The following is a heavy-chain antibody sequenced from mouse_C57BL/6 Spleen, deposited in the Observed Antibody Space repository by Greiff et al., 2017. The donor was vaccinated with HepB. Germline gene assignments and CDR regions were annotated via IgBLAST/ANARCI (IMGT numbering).Heavy chain of an antibody. J-gene: IGHJ3*01. CDR3: ARGYDYGFAY. D-gene: IGHD2-4*01. V-gene: IGHV3-6*01. CDR2: ISYDGSN. Sequence: EVKLQESGPGLVKPSQSLSLTCSVTGYSITSGYYWNWIRQFPGNKLEWMGYISYDGSNNYNPSLKNRISITRDTSKNQFFLKLNSVTTEDTATYYCARGYDYGFAYWGQGTLVTVSA. CDR1: GYSITSGYY.